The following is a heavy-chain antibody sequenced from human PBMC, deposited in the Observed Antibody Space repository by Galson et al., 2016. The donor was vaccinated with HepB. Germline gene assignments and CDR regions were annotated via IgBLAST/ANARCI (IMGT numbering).Heavy chain of an antibody. Sequence: CAISGDSVSSNSAAWNWIRQSPSRGLEWLGRTYYRSKWYNDYAGSVKRRISINPDTAKNQLSLQLTSVTLEDTAVYYCAREWQSGFTSWYFDLWGRGTLVTVSS. J-gene: IGHJ2*01. D-gene: IGHD5-12*01. CDR1: GDSVSSNSAA. CDR3: AREWQSGFTSWYFDL. V-gene: IGHV6-1*01. CDR2: TYYRSKWYN.